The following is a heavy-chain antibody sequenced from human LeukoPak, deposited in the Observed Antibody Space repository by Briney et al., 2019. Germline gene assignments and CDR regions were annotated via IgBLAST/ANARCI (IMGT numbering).Heavy chain of an antibody. J-gene: IGHJ4*02. V-gene: IGHV4-59*08. CDR3: ARSDIWGSYRFLDY. CDR2: MLYSGST. D-gene: IGHD3-16*02. CDR1: GASISNYY. Sequence: SETLSLTRTVSGASISNYYWSWLRQSPGKGLEWIGYMLYSGSTNQNPSLRSRVTISVDTSKNQVSLKLSSVTAADTAVYYCARSDIWGSYRFLDYWGQGALVTVSS.